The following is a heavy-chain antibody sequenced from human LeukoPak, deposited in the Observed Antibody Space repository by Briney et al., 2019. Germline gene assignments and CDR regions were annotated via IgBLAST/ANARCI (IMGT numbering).Heavy chain of an antibody. J-gene: IGHJ4*02. CDR2: IIPIFGTA. V-gene: IGHV1-69*05. CDR3: ATNDYGGTSPLGY. D-gene: IGHD4-23*01. CDR1: GGTFNIYA. Sequence: SVTVSYTASGGTFNIYAISWVRQAPGQGLEWMGGIIPIFGTANYAQKFQGSVTITTYESTTPAYMELSSLRSEDTAVYYCATNDYGGTSPLGYWGQGTLVTVSS.